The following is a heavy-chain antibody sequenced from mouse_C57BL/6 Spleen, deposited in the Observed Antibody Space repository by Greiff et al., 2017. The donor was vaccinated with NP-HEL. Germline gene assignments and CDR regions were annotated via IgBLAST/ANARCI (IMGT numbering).Heavy chain of an antibody. D-gene: IGHD1-1*01. J-gene: IGHJ1*03. CDR2: IYPSDSET. CDR3: ARYYYDWYFDV. Sequence: QVQLQQPGAELVRPGSSVKLSCKASGYTFTSYWMDWVKQRPRQGLEWIGNIYPSDSETHYNQKFKDKATLTVDKSSSTAYMQLSSLTSEDSAVYYCARYYYDWYFDVWGTGTTVTVSS. CDR1: GYTFTSYW. V-gene: IGHV1-61*01.